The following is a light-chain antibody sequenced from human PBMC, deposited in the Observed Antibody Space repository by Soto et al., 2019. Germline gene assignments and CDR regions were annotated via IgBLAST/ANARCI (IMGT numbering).Light chain of an antibody. CDR3: AAWDDSLGGWV. V-gene: IGLV1-47*01. J-gene: IGLJ3*02. CDR2: RNN. Sequence: QSVLTQPPSASETPGQRVTISCSGSSSNIGSNYVYWYQQLPGKAPKLLIYRNNQRPLGVPDRFSGSKSGTSASLAISGLRSEDEADYYCAAWDDSLGGWVFGGGTQVTVL. CDR1: SSNIGSNY.